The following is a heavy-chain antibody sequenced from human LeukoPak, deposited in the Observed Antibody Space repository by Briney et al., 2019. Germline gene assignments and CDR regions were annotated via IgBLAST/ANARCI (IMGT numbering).Heavy chain of an antibody. D-gene: IGHD4-17*01. CDR1: GFTFSSYA. CDR3: AREAFYGDYRAALDY. V-gene: IGHV3-7*01. J-gene: IGHJ4*02. CDR2: IKQDGSEK. Sequence: GGSLRLSCAASGFTFSSYAMSWVRQAPGKGLEWVANIKQDGSEKYYVDSVKGRFTISRDNAKNSLYLQMNSLRAEDTAVYYCAREAFYGDYRAALDYWGQGTLVTVSS.